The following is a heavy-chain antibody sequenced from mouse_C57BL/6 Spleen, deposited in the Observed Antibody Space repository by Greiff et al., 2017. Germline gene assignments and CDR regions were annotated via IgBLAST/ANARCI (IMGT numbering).Heavy chain of an antibody. Sequence: VKLVESGAELARPGASVKLSCKASGYTFTSYGISWVKQRTGQGLEWIGEIYPRSGNTYYNEKFKGKATLTADKSSSTAYMELRSLTSEDSAVYFCARGDYDAMDYWGQGTSVTVSS. CDR2: IYPRSGNT. V-gene: IGHV1-81*01. CDR3: ARGDYDAMDY. CDR1: GYTFTSYG. J-gene: IGHJ4*01.